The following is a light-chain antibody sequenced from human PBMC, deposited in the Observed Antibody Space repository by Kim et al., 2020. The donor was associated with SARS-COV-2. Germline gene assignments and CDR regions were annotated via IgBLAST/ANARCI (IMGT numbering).Light chain of an antibody. CDR1: ALASQY. CDR3: QSSDSSGTYWV. CDR2: TDS. J-gene: IGLJ3*02. Sequence: PGQAARITCSGDALASQYVYWYQQKPGQAPVLVIYTDSERPSGIPERFSGSSSGTTATLTISGVQAEDEADYYCQSSDSSGTYWVFGGGTQLTVL. V-gene: IGLV3-25*01.